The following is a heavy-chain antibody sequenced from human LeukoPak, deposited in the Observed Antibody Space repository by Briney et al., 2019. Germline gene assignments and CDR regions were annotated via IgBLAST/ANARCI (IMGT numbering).Heavy chain of an antibody. CDR2: ISDSGDYT. CDR3: AKDTSIGKYCTNGVCSPFDY. CDR1: GFTFSSYA. J-gene: IGHJ4*02. D-gene: IGHD2-8*01. V-gene: IGHV3-23*01. Sequence: PGGSLRPSCAGSGFTFSSYAMSWVRQAPGQGLEWVSVISDSGDYTSYADSVGGRFTISRDNSRNTLYLQMISLRPEDTAVYYCAKDTSIGKYCTNGVCSPFDYWGQGTLVTVSS.